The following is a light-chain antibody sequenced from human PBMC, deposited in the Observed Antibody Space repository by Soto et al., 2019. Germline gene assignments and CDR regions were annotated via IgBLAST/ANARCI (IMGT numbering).Light chain of an antibody. J-gene: IGLJ2*01. CDR2: YDS. V-gene: IGLV3-21*04. CDR1: NIGSKS. CDR3: QVWDSSSDHPVV. Sequence: SYELTQPPSVSVATGKTARITCGGTNIGSKSVHWYQQKPGQAPVLVIYYDSDRPSGIPERFSGSNSGNTATLTISRVEAGDEADYYCQVWDSSSDHPVVFGGGTKVTVL.